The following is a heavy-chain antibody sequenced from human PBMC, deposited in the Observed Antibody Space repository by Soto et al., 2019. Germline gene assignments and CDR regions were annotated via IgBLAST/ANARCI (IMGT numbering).Heavy chain of an antibody. CDR3: ARTPETRDWLDP. Sequence: QVQLQQSGPGLVRPSETLSLSCSVSGASVSSYYWSWVRQPPGKGLEWIGYIYYIGAYNYNPSLKSRVTISVDTSKNQFSLKLTSVTAADTAVYYCARTPETRDWLDPWGKGTLVTVSS. CDR2: IYYIGAY. J-gene: IGHJ5*02. V-gene: IGHV4-59*02. CDR1: GASVSSYY. D-gene: IGHD1-7*01.